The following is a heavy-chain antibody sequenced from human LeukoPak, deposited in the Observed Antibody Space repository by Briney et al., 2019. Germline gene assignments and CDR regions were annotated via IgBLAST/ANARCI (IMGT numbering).Heavy chain of an antibody. V-gene: IGHV4-59*01. J-gene: IGHJ6*03. CDR2: IYYSGST. D-gene: IGHD6-13*01. Sequence: PSETLSLTCTVSGGSISSYYWSWIRQPPGKGLEWIGYIYYSGSTNYNPSLKSRVTISVDTSKNQFSLKLSSVTAADTAVYYCARNGGMGYYYYMDVWGKGTTVTVCS. CDR1: GGSISSYY. CDR3: ARNGGMGYYYYMDV.